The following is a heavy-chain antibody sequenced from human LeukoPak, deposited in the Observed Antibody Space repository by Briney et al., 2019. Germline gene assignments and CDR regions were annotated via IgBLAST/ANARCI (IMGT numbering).Heavy chain of an antibody. J-gene: IGHJ6*03. Sequence: PGGSLRLSCAASGFTVPTYYMTWVRQAPGEGLEWVSIIYPGGHTYYVDSVKGRFSISRDNSKNTLYLHMNSLRAEDTAVYYCARGPVGATCPHMDVWGKGTTVTVSS. CDR2: IYPGGHT. CDR1: GFTVPTYY. CDR3: ARGPVGATCPHMDV. D-gene: IGHD2-15*01. V-gene: IGHV3-66*01.